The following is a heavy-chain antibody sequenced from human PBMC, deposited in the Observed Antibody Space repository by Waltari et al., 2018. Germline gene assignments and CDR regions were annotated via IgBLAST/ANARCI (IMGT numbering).Heavy chain of an antibody. V-gene: IGHV3-7*03. Sequence: EVQLVESGGGLVQPGGSLRLSCGAPGFNVTTSWMNWVRQAPRKGLEWVASMKTDGTEEFYVDSVRGRFTISRDNDENLLFLQMNSLSAEDTAVYFCARDWGFKRFDIWGQGTAVTVAS. D-gene: IGHD3-16*01. CDR2: MKTDGTEE. CDR3: ARDWGFKRFDI. CDR1: GFNVTTSW. J-gene: IGHJ3*02.